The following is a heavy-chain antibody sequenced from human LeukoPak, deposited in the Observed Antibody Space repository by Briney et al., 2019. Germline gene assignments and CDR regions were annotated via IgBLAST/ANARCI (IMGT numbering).Heavy chain of an antibody. V-gene: IGHV4-38-2*01. CDR2: INHSGST. J-gene: IGHJ4*02. CDR1: GYSISSGYY. Sequence: KPSETLSLTCAVSGYSISSGYYWGWIRQPPGKGLEWIGEINHSGSTNYNPSLKSRVTISVDTSKNQFSLKLSSVTAADTAVYYCARGRYDKRRDFDYWGQGTLVTVSS. D-gene: IGHD2-2*01. CDR3: ARGRYDKRRDFDY.